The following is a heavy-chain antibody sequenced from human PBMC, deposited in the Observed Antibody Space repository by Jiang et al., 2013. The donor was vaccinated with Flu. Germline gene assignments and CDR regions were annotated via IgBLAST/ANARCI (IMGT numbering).Heavy chain of an antibody. V-gene: IGHV4-39*01. Sequence: GPGLVKPSETLSLTCTVSGGSISSSSYYWGWIRQPPGKGLEWIGSIYYSGSTYYNPSLKSRVTISVDTSKNQFSLKLSSVTAADTAVYYCARHPYYYYGMDVWGPRDHGHRLL. CDR2: IYYSGST. CDR3: ARHPYYYYGMDV. CDR1: GGSISSSSYY. J-gene: IGHJ6*01.